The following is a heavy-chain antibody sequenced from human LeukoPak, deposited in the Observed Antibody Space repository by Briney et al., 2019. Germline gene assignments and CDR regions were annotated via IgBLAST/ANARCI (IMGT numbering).Heavy chain of an antibody. V-gene: IGHV4-39*07. Sequence: SETLSLTCTVSGGSISSSGYYWGWIRQPPGKGLEWIGSIYYSGSTYYNPSLKSRVTISVDTSKNQFSLKLSSVTAADTAVYYCARDPLKYSSSSDSWFDPWGQGTLVTVSS. CDR2: IYYSGST. J-gene: IGHJ5*02. CDR1: GGSISSSGYY. CDR3: ARDPLKYSSSSDSWFDP. D-gene: IGHD6-6*01.